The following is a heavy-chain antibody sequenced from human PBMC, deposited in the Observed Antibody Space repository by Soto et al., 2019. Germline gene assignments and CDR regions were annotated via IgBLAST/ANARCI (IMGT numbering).Heavy chain of an antibody. J-gene: IGHJ3*02. Sequence: QVQLVESGGGVVQPGRSLRLSCAASGFTFSSYAMHWVRQAPGKGLEWVAVISYDGINKYYADSVKRRFTISRDNSKNTLYLQMNSLRAEDTAVYYCARDRTLFLAFAIWGQGTMVAVSS. CDR1: GFTFSSYA. V-gene: IGHV3-30-3*01. D-gene: IGHD3-10*02. CDR3: ARDRTLFLAFAI. CDR2: ISYDGINK.